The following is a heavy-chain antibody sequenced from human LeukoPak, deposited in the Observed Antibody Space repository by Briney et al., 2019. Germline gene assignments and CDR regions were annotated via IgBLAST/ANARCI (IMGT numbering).Heavy chain of an antibody. CDR3: ARVGLLWFGGTHNWFDP. CDR1: GGTFSSYA. Sequence: SVKVSCKASGGTFSSYAISWVRQAPGQGLEWMGGIIPIFGTANYAQKFQGRVTITADKSTSTAYMELSSLRSEDTAVYYCARVGLLWFGGTHNWFDPWGQGTLVTVSS. J-gene: IGHJ5*02. D-gene: IGHD3-10*01. V-gene: IGHV1-69*06. CDR2: IIPIFGTA.